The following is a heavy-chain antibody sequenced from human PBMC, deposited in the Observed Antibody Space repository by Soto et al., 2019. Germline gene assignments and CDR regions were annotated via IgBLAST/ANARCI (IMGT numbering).Heavy chain of an antibody. Sequence: QVQLAQSGGEVKKPGASVTVSCKASGYTFINYHITWVRQAPGQGLEWMAWINTYNGMTDYAQRFQGRVTMTRDTSTSTAFMELRNLESDDTAVYFCAKSPRGEMATDWGQGTLVIVSS. J-gene: IGHJ4*02. CDR3: AKSPRGEMATD. V-gene: IGHV1-18*01. CDR1: GYTFINYH. CDR2: INTYNGMT. D-gene: IGHD2-21*01.